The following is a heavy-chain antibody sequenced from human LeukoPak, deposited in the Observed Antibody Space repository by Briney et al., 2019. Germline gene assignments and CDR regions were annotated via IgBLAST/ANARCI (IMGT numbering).Heavy chain of an antibody. CDR1: GGSITSGDYR. J-gene: IGHJ4*02. V-gene: IGHV4-39*01. CDR2: FYNRGSP. Sequence: ETLSLTCSVSGGSITSGDYRWGWNRQSPGKGLEWIGSFYNRGSPYYNPSLKSRVTISLDTSKNQFSLKLTSVTAADTATYYCARQFDYWGPGTLVTVSS. CDR3: ARQFDY.